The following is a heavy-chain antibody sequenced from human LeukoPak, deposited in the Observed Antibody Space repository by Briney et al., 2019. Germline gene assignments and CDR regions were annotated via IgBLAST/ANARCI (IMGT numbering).Heavy chain of an antibody. CDR1: GGSISSYY. Sequence: SETLSLTCTVSGGSISSYYWSWIRQPPGKGLEWIGYIYYSGSTNYNPSLKSRVTISVDTSKNQFSLKLSSVTAADTAVYYCARGVGSTRLFTLDYWGQGTLVTVSS. D-gene: IGHD2-2*01. CDR3: ARGVGSTRLFTLDY. CDR2: IYYSGST. V-gene: IGHV4-59*01. J-gene: IGHJ4*02.